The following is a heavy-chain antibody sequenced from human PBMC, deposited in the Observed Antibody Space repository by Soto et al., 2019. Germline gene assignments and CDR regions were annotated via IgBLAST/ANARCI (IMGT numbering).Heavy chain of an antibody. CDR2: INAGNGNT. CDR3: AREYYYGSGRREEYYFDY. D-gene: IGHD3-10*01. CDR1: GYTFTSYA. Sequence: ASVKVSCKASGYTFTSYAMHWVRQAPGQRLEWMGWINAGNGNTKYSQKFQGRVTITRDTSASTAYMELSSLRSEDTAVYYCAREYYYGSGRREEYYFDYWGQGTLVTVSS. V-gene: IGHV1-3*01. J-gene: IGHJ4*02.